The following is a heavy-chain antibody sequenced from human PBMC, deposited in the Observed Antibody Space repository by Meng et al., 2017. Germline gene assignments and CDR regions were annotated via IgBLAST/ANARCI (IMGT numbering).Heavy chain of an antibody. Sequence: SETLSLTCTVSGGSISSSTYYWGWIRQPPGKGLEWIGSIYYSGSTYYNPSLKSRVTVSVDTSKNQFSLKLDSVTAADTAVYYCARDPISERPDYWGQGERVNGAS. V-gene: IGHV4-39*07. CDR1: GGSISSSTYY. CDR3: ARDPISERPDY. J-gene: IGHJ4*02. D-gene: IGHD1-1*01. CDR2: IYYSGST.